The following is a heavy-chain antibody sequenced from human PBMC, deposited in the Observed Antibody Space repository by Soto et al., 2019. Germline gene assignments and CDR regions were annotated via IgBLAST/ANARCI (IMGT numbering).Heavy chain of an antibody. CDR2: INTDGSTT. CDR3: ARGASGNYYLDY. CDR1: GFTFSSYW. V-gene: IGHV3-74*01. J-gene: IGHJ4*02. Sequence: EVQLVESGGNLVQPGGSLRLSCAASGFTFSSYWIHWVHQPPGKGLLWVSRINTDGSTTNYADSVKGRFTISRDNAKNTLYLQMNSLRAEDTAVYYCARGASGNYYLDYWGQGALVTISS. D-gene: IGHD3-10*01.